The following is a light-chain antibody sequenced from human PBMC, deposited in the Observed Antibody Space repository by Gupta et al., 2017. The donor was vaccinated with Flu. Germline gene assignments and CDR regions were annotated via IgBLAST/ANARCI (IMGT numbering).Light chain of an antibody. J-gene: IGLJ3*02. CDR3: ATADNSRNVVV. CDR1: TAKIGNNY. CDR2: GSN. V-gene: IGLV1-51*01. Sequence: TISCSGGTAKIGNNYVSWYQQRPATAPKLLIYGSNRRTSGIPDRFSGSKSGTSATLTTTGLQTGDEADYYCATADNSRNVVVFGGGTKLTVL.